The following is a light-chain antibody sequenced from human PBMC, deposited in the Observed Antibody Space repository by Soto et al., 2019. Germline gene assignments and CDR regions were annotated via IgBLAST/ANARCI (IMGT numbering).Light chain of an antibody. CDR3: TNSET. V-gene: IGKV3D-15*01. CDR1: QSVSSN. J-gene: IGKJ1*01. Sequence: IFMSDAPATLAVSACDIGTGSGRASQSVSSNLAWYQQIPGQAPRLLMSGASIRAAGVPARFSGSGSGTEFTLTISRLEPEDFTVYYRTNSETSGQRTPV. CDR2: GAS.